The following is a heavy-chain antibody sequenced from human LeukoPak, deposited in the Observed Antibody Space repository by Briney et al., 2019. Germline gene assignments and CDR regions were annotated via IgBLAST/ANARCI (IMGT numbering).Heavy chain of an antibody. CDR3: AKEYTPSSPLGELDS. CDR1: GFNLKSYA. D-gene: IGHD6-6*01. J-gene: IGHJ4*02. Sequence: PGGSLRLSCAVSGFNLKSYAMHGVRQTPAKGLERVAVIRHYEAKSSYSDSVQGRFTISRDTSKKLLYLQMHSLRVEDTAVYYCAKEYTPSSPLGELDSWGQGTLVTVSS. V-gene: IGHV3-30*02. CDR2: IRHYEAKS.